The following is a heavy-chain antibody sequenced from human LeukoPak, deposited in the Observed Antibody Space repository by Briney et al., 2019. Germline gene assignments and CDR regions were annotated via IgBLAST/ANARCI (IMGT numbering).Heavy chain of an antibody. J-gene: IGHJ4*02. V-gene: IGHV3-48*01. CDR3: ARNGLAANGYFDY. D-gene: IGHD2-8*01. CDR2: ISSSSSTI. CDR1: GFTFSSYG. Sequence: GGSLRLSCAASGFTFSSYGMTWVRQAPGKGLEWVSYISSSSSTIYYADSVKGRFTISRDNAKNSLYLQLNSLRAEDTAVYYCARNGLAANGYFDYWGQGTLVTVSS.